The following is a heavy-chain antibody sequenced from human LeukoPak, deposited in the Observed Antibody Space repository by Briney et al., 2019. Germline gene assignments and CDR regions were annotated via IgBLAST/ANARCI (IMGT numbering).Heavy chain of an antibody. CDR2: IYHSGST. D-gene: IGHD1-26*01. Sequence: PSETLSLTCTVSGGSISSGGYYWSWIRQPPGKGLEWIGYIYHSGSTYYNPSLKSRVTISVDRSKNQFSLKLSSVTAADTAVYYCAAPGGSFDIWGQGTMVTVSS. CDR3: AAPGGSFDI. J-gene: IGHJ3*02. V-gene: IGHV4-30-2*01. CDR1: GGSISSGGYY.